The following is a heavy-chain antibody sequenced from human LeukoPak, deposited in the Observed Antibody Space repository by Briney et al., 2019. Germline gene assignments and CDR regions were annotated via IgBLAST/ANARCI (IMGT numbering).Heavy chain of an antibody. D-gene: IGHD3-10*01. J-gene: IGHJ4*02. CDR1: GASINSDY. CDR3: VRGWAPRGETSSFAS. Sequence: PSETLSLTCTVSGASINSDYWTWVRQVAGKGLEWIGRIFAIGSTNYNPYLRRRITMSVHKSKNQFSLDLSSVAAADTGVYYCVRGWAPRGETSSFASWGQGTLVTVSS. V-gene: IGHV4-4*07. CDR2: IFAIGST.